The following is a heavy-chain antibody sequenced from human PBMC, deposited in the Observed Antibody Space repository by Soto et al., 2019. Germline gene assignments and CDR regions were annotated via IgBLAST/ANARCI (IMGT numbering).Heavy chain of an antibody. CDR1: GFTFSNYE. D-gene: IGHD4-17*01. Sequence: LRLSCAASGFTFSNYEMNWVRQAPGKGLEWVSYISSLGSTIYYADSVKGRFTISRDNAKDSLYLQMNSLRAEDTAVYYCARDIRTLYYFDFWGQGTLVTVSS. CDR3: ARDIRTLYYFDF. CDR2: ISSLGSTI. J-gene: IGHJ4*02. V-gene: IGHV3-48*03.